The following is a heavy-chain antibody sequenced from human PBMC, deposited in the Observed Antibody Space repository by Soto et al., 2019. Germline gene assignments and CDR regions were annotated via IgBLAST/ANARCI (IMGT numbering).Heavy chain of an antibody. V-gene: IGHV1-46*01. D-gene: IGHD2-2*01. J-gene: IGHJ6*02. CDR3: AREPIVVVPADIEHHYYYYGMDV. CDR2: INPSGGST. CDR1: GYPFTSYY. Sequence: XSVKVSCTASGYPFTSYYMHWVRQAPGQGLEWMGIINPSGGSTSYAQKFQGRVTMTRDTSTSTVYMELSSLRSEDTAVYYCAREPIVVVPADIEHHYYYYGMDVWAQGTTVTVSS.